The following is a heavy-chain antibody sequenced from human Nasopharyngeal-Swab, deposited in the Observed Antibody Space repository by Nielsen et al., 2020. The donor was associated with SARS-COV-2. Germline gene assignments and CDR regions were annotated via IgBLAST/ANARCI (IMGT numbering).Heavy chain of an antibody. Sequence: WVRQAPGQGLEWMGWINTNTGHPTYARGFTGRFVFSLDGSARSTYLEISSLQPDDTAVYYCATLRGATSSGFDYWGQGTLVTVSS. CDR3: ATLRGATSSGFDY. CDR2: INTNTGHP. D-gene: IGHD6-6*01. V-gene: IGHV7-4-1*02. J-gene: IGHJ4*02.